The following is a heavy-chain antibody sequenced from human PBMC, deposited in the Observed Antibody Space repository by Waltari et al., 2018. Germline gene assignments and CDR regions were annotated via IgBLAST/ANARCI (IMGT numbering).Heavy chain of an antibody. Sequence: QLQLQESGPGLVKPSETLSLTCTVSGGSISSSSYYWGWIRQPPGKGLEWIGSIYYSGSTYYNPSLKSRVTISVDTSKNHFSLKLSSVTAADTAVYYCAGYHYYYDSSGYSVDYWGQGTLVTVSS. CDR3: AGYHYYYDSSGYSVDY. CDR1: GGSISSSSYY. J-gene: IGHJ4*02. CDR2: IYYSGST. V-gene: IGHV4-39*01. D-gene: IGHD3-22*01.